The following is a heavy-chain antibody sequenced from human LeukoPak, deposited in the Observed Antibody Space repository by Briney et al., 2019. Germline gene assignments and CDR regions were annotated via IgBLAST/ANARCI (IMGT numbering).Heavy chain of an antibody. V-gene: IGHV1-2*06. CDR2: ISLNSGGT. Sequence: ASVKVSFKASRYTFTDYYMHWVRQAPGQGLEWMERISLNSGGTKNAQKFQGRVTMTRDTSISTAYMELRRLRSDDTAVYYCARWRGDILTGLGFDPWGQGTLVTVSS. CDR1: RYTFTDYY. D-gene: IGHD3-9*01. CDR3: ARWRGDILTGLGFDP. J-gene: IGHJ5*02.